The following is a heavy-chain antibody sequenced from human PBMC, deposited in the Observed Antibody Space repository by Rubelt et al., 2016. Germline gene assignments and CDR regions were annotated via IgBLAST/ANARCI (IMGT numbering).Heavy chain of an antibody. D-gene: IGHD3-10*01. CDR2: MNPNSGGK. CDR3: ARVSRDGTR. Sequence: QVQLVQSGAEVKKPGASVKVSCKASGYTFTSYDINWVRQATGQGLEWMGWMNPNSGGKNLEKKFQGMVTRTRETAISKAYMGLSRLGSDDTAGYYCARVSRDGTRWGQGTLVTVSS. J-gene: IGHJ4*02. V-gene: IGHV1-2*02. CDR1: GYTFTSYD.